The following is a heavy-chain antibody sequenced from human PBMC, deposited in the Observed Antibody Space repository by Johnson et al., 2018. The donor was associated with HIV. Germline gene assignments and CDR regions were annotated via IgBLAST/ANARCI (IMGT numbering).Heavy chain of an antibody. V-gene: IGHV3-66*01. CDR3: ARGRLGDPFPGAFDI. Sequence: VQLVESGGGLVKPGGSLRLSCAASGFTFSNYMSWVRQAPGKGLEWVSVIYSGGRTGYADSVKGRFTISRDNAKNSLYLQMNSLRAEDTALYYCARGRLGDPFPGAFDIWGQGTMVTVSS. J-gene: IGHJ3*02. D-gene: IGHD3-16*01. CDR1: GFTFSNY. CDR2: IYSGGRT.